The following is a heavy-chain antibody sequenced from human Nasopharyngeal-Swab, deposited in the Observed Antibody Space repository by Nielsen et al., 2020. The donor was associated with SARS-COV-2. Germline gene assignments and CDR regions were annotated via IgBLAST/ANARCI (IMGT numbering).Heavy chain of an antibody. CDR2: INAGNGNT. CDR3: ARRRVTAIPAYPPFDY. Sequence: ASVKVSCKASGYTFTSYAMHWVRQAPGQRLEWMGWINAGNGNTKYSQKFQGRVTITRDTSASTAYMEPSSLRSEDTAVYYCARRRVTAIPAYPPFDYWGQGTLVTVSS. V-gene: IGHV1-3*01. J-gene: IGHJ4*02. CDR1: GYTFTSYA. D-gene: IGHD2-21*02.